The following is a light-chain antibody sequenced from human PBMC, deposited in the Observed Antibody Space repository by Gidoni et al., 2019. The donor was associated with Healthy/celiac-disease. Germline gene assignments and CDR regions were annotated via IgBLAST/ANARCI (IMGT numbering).Light chain of an antibody. CDR2: GNS. J-gene: IGLJ2*01. V-gene: IGLV1-40*01. Sequence: QPVLTQPPSVSRAPAQRVTISCTGSSTNIGAGYDGHWYQPHPGTDHNLIIYGNSNRNSGVRDRISVSKSDTSDSVAITGLQAEDEDDYDCQSYDSRMSVVVFGGGTKLTVL. CDR1: STNIGAGYD. CDR3: QSYDSRMSVVV.